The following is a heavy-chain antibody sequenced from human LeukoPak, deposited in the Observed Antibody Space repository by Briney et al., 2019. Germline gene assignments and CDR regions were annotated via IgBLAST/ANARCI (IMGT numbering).Heavy chain of an antibody. CDR3: TRGVGIFDY. CDR1: GFTFGDYA. CDR2: IRSKAYGGTT. V-gene: IGHV3-49*04. J-gene: IGHJ4*02. D-gene: IGHD1-26*01. Sequence: GGSLRLSCTASGFTFGDYAMSWVHQAPGKGLEWVGFIRSKAYGGTTEYAASVKGRFTISRDDSKSIAYLQMNSLKTEDTAVYYCTRGVGIFDYWGQGTLVTVSS.